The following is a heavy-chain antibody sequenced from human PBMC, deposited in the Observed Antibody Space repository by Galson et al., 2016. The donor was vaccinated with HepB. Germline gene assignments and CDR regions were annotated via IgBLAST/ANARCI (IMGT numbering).Heavy chain of an antibody. J-gene: IGHJ1*01. CDR3: ARDFGNSPGYFQN. Sequence: SETLSLTCAVSGGSISTINWWNWVRQPPGKGLEWIGEIYHSGITNYNPSLKSRVTISVDKSKNQLSLNLSSVTAADTAVYYCARDFGNSPGYFQNWGQGTLVIVSS. CDR1: GGSISTINW. CDR2: IYHSGIT. V-gene: IGHV4-4*02. D-gene: IGHD3-3*01.